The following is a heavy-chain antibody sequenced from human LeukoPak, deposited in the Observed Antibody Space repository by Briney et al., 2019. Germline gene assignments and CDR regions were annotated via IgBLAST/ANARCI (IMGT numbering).Heavy chain of an antibody. CDR2: IYTSGST. Sequence: SETLSLTCTVSGVSISSSSYYWGWLRQPAGKGLEWIGRIYTSGSTNYHPSLRSRVTISVDTSKNQFSLKLSSVTAADTAVYYCARGRAGTRRTLWYFDLWGRGTLVTVSS. V-gene: IGHV4-61*02. J-gene: IGHJ2*01. CDR3: ARGRAGTRRTLWYFDL. CDR1: GVSISSSSYY. D-gene: IGHD6-19*01.